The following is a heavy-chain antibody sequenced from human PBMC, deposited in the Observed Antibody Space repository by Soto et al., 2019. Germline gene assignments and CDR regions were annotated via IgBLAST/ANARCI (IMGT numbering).Heavy chain of an antibody. CDR3: AKDLRAKLPPTLFDY. CDR2: ISYDGSNK. J-gene: IGHJ4*02. CDR1: GFTFSSYG. Sequence: QVQLVESGGGVVQPGRSLRLSCAASGFTFSSYGMHWVRQAPGKGLEWVAVISYDGSNKYYADSVKGRFTISRDNSKNTLYLQMNSLRAEDTAVYYCAKDLRAKLPPTLFDYWGQGTLVTVSS. V-gene: IGHV3-30*18. D-gene: IGHD1-26*01.